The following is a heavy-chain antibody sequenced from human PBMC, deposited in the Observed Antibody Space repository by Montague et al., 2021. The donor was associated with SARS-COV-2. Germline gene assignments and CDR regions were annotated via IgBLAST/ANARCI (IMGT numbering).Heavy chain of an antibody. J-gene: IGHJ6*02. D-gene: IGHD3-9*01. CDR2: IYYSGST. CDR1: GGSISSGGCY. V-gene: IGHV4-31*03. CDR3: ARDRGYFDWLFHSDYYYYGMDV. Sequence: TLSLTCTVSGGSISSGGCYWSWIRQHPGKGLEWIGYIYYSGSTYYNPSLKSRVTISVDTSKNQFSLKLSSVTAADTAVYYCARDRGYFDWLFHSDYYYYGMDVWGQGTTVTVSS.